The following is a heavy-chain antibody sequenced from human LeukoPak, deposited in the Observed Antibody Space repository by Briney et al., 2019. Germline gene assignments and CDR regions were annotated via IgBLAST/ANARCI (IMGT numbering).Heavy chain of an antibody. Sequence: GGSLRLSCAASGFTFVSYAMNWVRQAPGKGLEWVSAISGGGGTTYYADSVKGRFTSSRDNSKNTLYLQMNSLRAEDTAVYYCAKVSYYLDYWGQGTLVTVSS. CDR3: AKVSYYLDY. J-gene: IGHJ4*02. V-gene: IGHV3-23*01. CDR1: GFTFVSYA. CDR2: ISGGGGTT.